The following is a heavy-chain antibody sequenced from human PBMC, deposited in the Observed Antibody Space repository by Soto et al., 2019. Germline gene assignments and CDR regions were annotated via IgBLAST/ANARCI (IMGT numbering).Heavy chain of an antibody. CDR2: ISAYNGNT. J-gene: IGHJ4*02. D-gene: IGHD3-10*01. CDR1: GYTFTSYG. V-gene: IGHV1-18*01. Sequence: QVQLVQSGAEVKKPGASVKVSCKPSGYTFTSYGITWVRQAPGQGLEWMGWISAYNGNTNYAQKFQGRVTMTTDTYTSTAYLELRSLGSDDTAVYYCASWWFGEFVYQFDYWGQGTLVTVSS. CDR3: ASWWFGEFVYQFDY.